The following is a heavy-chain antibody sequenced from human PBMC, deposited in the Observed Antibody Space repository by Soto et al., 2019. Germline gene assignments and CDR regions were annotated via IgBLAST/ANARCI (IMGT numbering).Heavy chain of an antibody. CDR2: IYYRGST. Sequence: SETLSLTSTVSGGKISSYDWSWIRQPPGKGLEWIGYIYYRGSTNYNPSLKSRVTISVDTSKNQFSLKLSSVTAADTAVYYCARAGTSGYDSGDNWFDPWGQGTLVTVSS. CDR1: GGKISSYD. V-gene: IGHV4-59*01. J-gene: IGHJ5*02. CDR3: ARAGTSGYDSGDNWFDP. D-gene: IGHD5-12*01.